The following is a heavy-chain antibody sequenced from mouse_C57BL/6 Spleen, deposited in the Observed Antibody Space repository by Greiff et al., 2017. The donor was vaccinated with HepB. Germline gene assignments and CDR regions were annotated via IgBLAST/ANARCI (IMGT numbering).Heavy chain of an antibody. J-gene: IGHJ3*01. CDR3: AIYYGTPFAY. V-gene: IGHV1-50*01. CDR2: IDPSDSYT. CDR1: GYTFTSYW. D-gene: IGHD2-1*01. Sequence: VQLQQPGAELVKPGASVKLSCKASGYTFTSYWMQWVKQRPGQGLEWIGEIDPSDSYTNYNQKFKGKATLTVDTSSSTAYMQLSSLTSEDSAVYYCAIYYGTPFAYWGQGTLVTVSA.